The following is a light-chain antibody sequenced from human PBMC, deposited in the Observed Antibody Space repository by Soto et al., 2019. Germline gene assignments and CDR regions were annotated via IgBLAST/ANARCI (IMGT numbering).Light chain of an antibody. CDR2: GAS. CDR3: QQYNNWPRT. Sequence: EIVLTQSPGTLSLSPGERATLSCRTSQSTSNNYLAWYQQKPGQAPRLLIYGASSRATGIPDRFSGSGSGTDFTLTISRLEPEDFAVYYCQQYNNWPRTFGQGTKVDIK. CDR1: QSTSNNY. V-gene: IGKV3-20*01. J-gene: IGKJ1*01.